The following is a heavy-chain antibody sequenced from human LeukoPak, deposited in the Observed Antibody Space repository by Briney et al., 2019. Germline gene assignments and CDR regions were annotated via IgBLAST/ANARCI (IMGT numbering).Heavy chain of an antibody. J-gene: IGHJ4*02. CDR3: AKDGGYCSGGSCSNNYFDY. D-gene: IGHD2-15*01. V-gene: IGHV3-23*01. Sequence: PGGSLRLSCAASGFTFSSYAMSWVRQAPGKGLEWVSAISGNGGSTYYADSVKGRFTISRDNSKNTLYLQMNSLRAEDTAVYYCAKDGGYCSGGSCSNNYFDYWGQRTLVTVSS. CDR1: GFTFSSYA. CDR2: ISGNGGST.